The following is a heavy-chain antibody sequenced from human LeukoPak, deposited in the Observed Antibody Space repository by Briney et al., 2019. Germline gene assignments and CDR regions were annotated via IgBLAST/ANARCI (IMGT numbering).Heavy chain of an antibody. CDR1: GFTFTNYW. Sequence: PGGSLRLSCVVSGFTFTNYWMSWVRQTPGRGLEWVANIKFDGSDKNYMDSVKGRFTISRDNAKNSLYLQMNSLRDEDTAIYYCAKYGGDSGVAFDSWGQGTLVTVSS. V-gene: IGHV3-7*01. CDR2: IKFDGSDK. J-gene: IGHJ4*02. D-gene: IGHD4-23*01. CDR3: AKYGGDSGVAFDS.